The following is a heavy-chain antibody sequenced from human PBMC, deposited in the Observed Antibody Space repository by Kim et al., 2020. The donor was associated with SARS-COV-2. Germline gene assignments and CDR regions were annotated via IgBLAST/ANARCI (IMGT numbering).Heavy chain of an antibody. V-gene: IGHV3-74*01. CDR2: INSDGSST. J-gene: IGHJ6*02. CDR3: ASDYYYGMDV. Sequence: GGSLRLSCAASGLTFSAYWMHWVRQAPGKGLVWVSRINSDGSSTSYADSVKGRLTISRDNVKNTLYLQMNSLRAEDTAVYYCASDYYYGMDVWGQGTTVTVSS. CDR1: GLTFSAYW.